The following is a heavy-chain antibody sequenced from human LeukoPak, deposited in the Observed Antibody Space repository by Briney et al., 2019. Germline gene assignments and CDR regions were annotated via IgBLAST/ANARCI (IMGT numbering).Heavy chain of an antibody. V-gene: IGHV1-2*02. CDR1: GYTFTGYY. CDR2: INPNSGGT. CDR3: ARSGLLIPVGWFDP. D-gene: IGHD2-15*01. J-gene: IGHJ5*02. Sequence: ASVKVSCKASGYTFTGYYMHWVRQAPGQGLEWMGWINPNSGGTNYAQKVQGRVTMTRDTSISTAYMELSRLRSDDTAVYYGARSGLLIPVGWFDPWGQGTLVTVSS.